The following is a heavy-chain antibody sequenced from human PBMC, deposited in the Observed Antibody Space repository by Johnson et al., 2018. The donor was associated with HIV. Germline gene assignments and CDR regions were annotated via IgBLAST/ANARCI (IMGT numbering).Heavy chain of an antibody. CDR3: AKDI. CDR2: ISYDGSNK. Sequence: QVQLVESGGGVVQPGRSLRLSCAASGFTFSSYAMHWVRQAPGKGLEWVAVISYDGSNKYYADSVKGRFTISRDNSKNTLYLQMNSLRTEDTALYYCAKDIWGQGTMVTVSS. J-gene: IGHJ3*02. V-gene: IGHV3-30*04. CDR1: GFTFSSYA.